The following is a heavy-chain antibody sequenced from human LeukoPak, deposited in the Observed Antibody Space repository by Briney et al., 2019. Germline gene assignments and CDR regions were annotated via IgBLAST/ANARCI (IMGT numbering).Heavy chain of an antibody. CDR2: IRGKIDGGTT. D-gene: IGHD1-1*01. Sequence: GGSLRLSCAASGLSFDNAWMSWVRQVPGKGLEWVGRIRGKIDGGTTDYAAHVKGRFTISRDDSESTLYLHLTSLQIEDAAMYYCTTMGGNNWFDWYFDLWGRGTLATVYS. V-gene: IGHV3-15*01. CDR1: GLSFDNAW. J-gene: IGHJ2*01. CDR3: TTMGGNNWFDWYFDL.